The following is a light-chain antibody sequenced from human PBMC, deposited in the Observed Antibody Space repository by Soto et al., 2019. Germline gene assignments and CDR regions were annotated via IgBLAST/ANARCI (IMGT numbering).Light chain of an antibody. CDR2: EVS. CDR1: SSDVGAHNF. J-gene: IGLJ1*01. V-gene: IGLV2-14*01. Sequence: QSVLAQPASVSGSPGQSITISCTGTSSDVGAHNFVSWYQQHPGKAPKLMIYEVSNRPSGVSDRFSGSKSGNTASLTISGLQAEDEADYYCNSYTNTAARVFGNGTKVTVL. CDR3: NSYTNTAARV.